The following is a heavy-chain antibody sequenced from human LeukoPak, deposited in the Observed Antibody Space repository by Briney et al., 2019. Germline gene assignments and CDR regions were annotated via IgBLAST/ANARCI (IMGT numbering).Heavy chain of an antibody. Sequence: ASVKVSCKAFGYTFTSNYMHWVRQAPGQGPEWMGVISPSGGSTTYAQKFQGRVTLTRDMSTSTAYMELRSLRSDDTAVYYCARDRTMVRGALGSWGQGTLVTVSS. J-gene: IGHJ4*02. D-gene: IGHD3-10*01. CDR2: ISPSGGST. CDR1: GYTFTSNY. CDR3: ARDRTMVRGALGS. V-gene: IGHV1-46*01.